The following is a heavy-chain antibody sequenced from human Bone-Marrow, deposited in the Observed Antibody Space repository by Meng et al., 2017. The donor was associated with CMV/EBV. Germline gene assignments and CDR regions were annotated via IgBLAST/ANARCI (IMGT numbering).Heavy chain of an antibody. D-gene: IGHD3-10*01. CDR1: GFTFSNYA. Sequence: GESLKISCGASGFTFSNYAMNWVRQTPGKALEWLALIGTNERATHYADCVKGRFTISRDNAKNSLYLQMNSLRAEDMAFYYCAKGSYSLAGSYFDYWGQGTTVTVSS. V-gene: IGHV3-23*01. CDR2: IGTNERAT. CDR3: AKGSYSLAGSYFDY. J-gene: IGHJ4*03.